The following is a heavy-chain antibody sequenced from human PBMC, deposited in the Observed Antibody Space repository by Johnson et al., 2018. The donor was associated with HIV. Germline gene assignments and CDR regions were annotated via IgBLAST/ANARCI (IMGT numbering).Heavy chain of an antibody. V-gene: IGHV3-30*02. CDR2: MRYDGSNK. J-gene: IGHJ3*02. CDR1: RFSFSSYG. Sequence: QVQLVESGGGVVQPGGSLRLSCAASRFSFSSYGMHWVRQAQGKGLEWVAFMRYDGSNKYYSDSVKGRFPISRDNSKNTLYLQMNSLRAEDTAVYYCARDPYGYCSSSSCQGSAFDIWGQGTMVTVSS. CDR3: ARDPYGYCSSSSCQGSAFDI. D-gene: IGHD2-2*01.